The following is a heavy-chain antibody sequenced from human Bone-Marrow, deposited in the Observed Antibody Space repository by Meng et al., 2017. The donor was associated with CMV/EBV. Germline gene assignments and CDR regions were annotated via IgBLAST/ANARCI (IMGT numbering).Heavy chain of an antibody. CDR3: AKEVLGVVPAAVFDY. D-gene: IGHD2-2*01. CDR1: GLTFSNHG. V-gene: IGHV3-30*02. Sequence: LSLTCAASGLTFSNHGMHWVRQAPGKGLEWVAFIRSDGSDKYYADSVKGRFTISRDNSKNTLYLQMNSLRAEDTAVYYCAKEVLGVVPAAVFDYWGQGTLVTVSS. J-gene: IGHJ4*02. CDR2: IRSDGSDK.